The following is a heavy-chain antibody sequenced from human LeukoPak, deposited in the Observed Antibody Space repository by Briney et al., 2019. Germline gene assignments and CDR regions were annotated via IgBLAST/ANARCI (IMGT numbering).Heavy chain of an antibody. CDR3: ARQYSRGTEP. J-gene: IGHJ5*02. Sequence: GGSLRLSCAASGFTFSDYIMNWVRQAPGKGLEWVSYSSGGGSAIYYADSVKGRFTISRDNAKNSLYLQMNSLRAEDTAVYYCARQYSRGTEPWGQGTLVTVSS. CDR1: GFTFSDYI. CDR2: SSGGGSAI. V-gene: IGHV3-48*04. D-gene: IGHD2-8*02.